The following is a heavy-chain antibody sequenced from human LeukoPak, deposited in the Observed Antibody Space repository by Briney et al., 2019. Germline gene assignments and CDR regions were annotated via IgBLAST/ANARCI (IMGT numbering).Heavy chain of an antibody. J-gene: IGHJ4*02. V-gene: IGHV3-30*18. CDR1: GFTFRSSG. Sequence: PGRSLRLSCTTSGFTFRSSGMHWVRQAPGKGLEWMAVISYDGENKYYADSVKGRFTISRDNSKNTLSLQMDSLKIEDTAVYYCVKSSYSSTWSYFDSWGQGTLVTVSS. CDR2: ISYDGENK. CDR3: VKSSYSSTWSYFDS. D-gene: IGHD6-13*01.